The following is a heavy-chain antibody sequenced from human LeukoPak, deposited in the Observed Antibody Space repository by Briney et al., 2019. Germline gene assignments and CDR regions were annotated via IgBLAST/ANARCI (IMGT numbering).Heavy chain of an antibody. Sequence: ASVKVSCKASGYTFTSYDINWVRQATGQGLEWMGWINPNSGGTNYAQKFQGRVTMTRDTSISTAYMELSRLRSDDTAVYYCAREIVGATSDYWGQGTLVTVSS. CDR1: GYTFTSYD. CDR3: AREIVGATSDY. D-gene: IGHD1-26*01. CDR2: INPNSGGT. J-gene: IGHJ4*02. V-gene: IGHV1-2*02.